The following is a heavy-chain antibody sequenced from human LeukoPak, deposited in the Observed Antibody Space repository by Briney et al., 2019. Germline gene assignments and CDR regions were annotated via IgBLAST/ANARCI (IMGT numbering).Heavy chain of an antibody. Sequence: PSETLSLTCTVSGYSISSGYYWGWIRQPPGKGLEWIGSIYHSGSTYYNPSLKSRVTISVDTSKNQLSLKLSSVTAADTAVYYCASEGIGYYYMDVWGKGTTVTVSS. CDR2: IYHSGST. V-gene: IGHV4-38-2*02. D-gene: IGHD2-15*01. CDR3: ASEGIGYYYMDV. CDR1: GYSISSGYY. J-gene: IGHJ6*03.